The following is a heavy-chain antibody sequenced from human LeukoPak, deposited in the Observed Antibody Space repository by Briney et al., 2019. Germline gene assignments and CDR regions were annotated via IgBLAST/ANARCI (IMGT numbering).Heavy chain of an antibody. CDR1: GGTFSSYA. CDR2: VIPIFGTA. J-gene: IGHJ5*02. Sequence: SVKVSCKASGGTFSSYAISWVRQAPGQGLEWMGGVIPIFGTANYAQKFQGRVTITADESTSTAYMELSSPRSEDTAVYYCARDYLSIAARPGVWFDPWGQGTLVTVSS. CDR3: ARDYLSIAARPGVWFDP. V-gene: IGHV1-69*13. D-gene: IGHD6-6*01.